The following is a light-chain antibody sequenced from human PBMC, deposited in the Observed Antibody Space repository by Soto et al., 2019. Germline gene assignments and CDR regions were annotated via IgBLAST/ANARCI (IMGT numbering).Light chain of an antibody. CDR2: DVS. V-gene: IGLV2-14*01. Sequence: QSALTQPASVSGSPGQSITISCTGTSSDVGGYNYVSWYQQHPGKAPKLMIYDVSNRPSGVSNRFSGSKSGNTASLTISWLRADDEGDYYCSSYSSSSTLVFGGGTQLTVL. J-gene: IGLJ2*01. CDR1: SSDVGGYNY. CDR3: SSYSSSSTLV.